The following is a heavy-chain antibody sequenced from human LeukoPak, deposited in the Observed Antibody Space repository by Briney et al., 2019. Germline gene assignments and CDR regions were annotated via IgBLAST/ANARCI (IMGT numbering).Heavy chain of an antibody. CDR1: GYTLNRYD. CDR3: AKSLNLDIVLRLYYYYYYYMDV. V-gene: IGHV1-8*03. J-gene: IGHJ6*03. CDR2: MNPKSGNT. Sequence: GASVKVSCKASGYTLNRYDINWVRQAPGHGLEWMGWMNPKSGNTGYAQKVQGRVTITKNTSISTAYMELSSLRSEHTALYYCAKSLNLDIVLRLYYYYYYYMDVWGKGTTVTVSS. D-gene: IGHD2-8*01.